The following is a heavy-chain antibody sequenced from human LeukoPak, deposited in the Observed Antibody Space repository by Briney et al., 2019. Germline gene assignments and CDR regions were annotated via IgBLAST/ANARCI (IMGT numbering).Heavy chain of an antibody. Sequence: ASVKVSCKASGYTFTNFGISWVRQATGQGLEWMGWMNPNSGNTGYAQKFQGRVTITRSTSISTAYMELSSLRSEDTAVYYCARRSGSGRNPFHIWGQGTMVTVSS. V-gene: IGHV1-8*03. CDR3: ARRSGSGRNPFHI. CDR1: GYTFTNFG. D-gene: IGHD3-10*01. J-gene: IGHJ3*02. CDR2: MNPNSGNT.